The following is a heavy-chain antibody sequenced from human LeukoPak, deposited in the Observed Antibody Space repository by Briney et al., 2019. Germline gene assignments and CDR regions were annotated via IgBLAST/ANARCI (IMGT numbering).Heavy chain of an antibody. CDR1: GFTVSSNY. J-gene: IGHJ5*02. V-gene: IGHV3-66*02. CDR3: ARDVTSGWYRFDP. CDR2: IYSGGST. D-gene: IGHD6-19*01. Sequence: GGSLRLSCAASGFTVSSNYMSWVRQAPGKGLEWVSVIYSGGSTYYADSVKGRFTISRDNSKNTLYLQMSSLRAEDPAVHYCARDVTSGWYRFDPWGQGTLVTVSS.